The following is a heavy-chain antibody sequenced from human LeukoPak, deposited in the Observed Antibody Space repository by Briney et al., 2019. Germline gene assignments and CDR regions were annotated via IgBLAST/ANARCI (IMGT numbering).Heavy chain of an antibody. CDR2: ISTTGSTI. D-gene: IGHD6-19*01. J-gene: IGHJ5*02. V-gene: IGHV3-11*01. CDR3: ARDGVAVAGMEGLNL. CDR1: GFTFSNYY. Sequence: GGSLRLSCTASGFTFSNYYISWVRQAPGKGLEWLAYISTTGSTIYYADSVKGRFTISRDNAKNSLYLQMKDLRAEDTARDYCARDGVAVAGMEGLNLWGQGTLVTVPS.